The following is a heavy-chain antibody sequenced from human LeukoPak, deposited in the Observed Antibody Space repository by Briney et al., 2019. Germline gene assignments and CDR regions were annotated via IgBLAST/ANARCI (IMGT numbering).Heavy chain of an antibody. D-gene: IGHD2-21*01. V-gene: IGHV3-11*04. CDR1: GGSISSSSYY. J-gene: IGHJ5*01. Sequence: PSETLSLTCTVSGGSISSSSYYWGWIRQPPGKGLEWLSFITSGGTTTSYADSVRGRFTISRDNANKLLFLQMDSLRADDTAIYYCATLRIGFDSWGQGTLVTVAS. CDR2: ITSGGTTT. CDR3: ATLRIGFDS.